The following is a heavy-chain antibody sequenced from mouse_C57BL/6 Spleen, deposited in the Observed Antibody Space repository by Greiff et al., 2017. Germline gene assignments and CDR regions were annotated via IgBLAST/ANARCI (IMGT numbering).Heavy chain of an antibody. CDR3: ARCGNSYAMDY. D-gene: IGHD2-1*01. CDR1: GYAFSSSW. Sequence: QVQLQQSGPELVKPGASVKISCKASGYAFSSSWMNWVKQRPGKGLEWIGRIYPGDGDTNYNGKFKGKATLTADKSSSTAYMQLSRLTSEDSAVYFCARCGNSYAMDYWGQGTSVTVSS. J-gene: IGHJ4*01. V-gene: IGHV1-82*01. CDR2: IYPGDGDT.